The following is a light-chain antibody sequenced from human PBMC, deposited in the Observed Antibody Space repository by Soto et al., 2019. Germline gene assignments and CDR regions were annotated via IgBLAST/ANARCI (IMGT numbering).Light chain of an antibody. CDR1: QTVGNN. Sequence: VLTQSPATLSLSPGESATLSCRASQTVGNNLAWYQQKSGLAPRLLIYAASDRATGAPARFIGRMSGTDFTLTISSLEPEDFATYFCQQRSRWPRGTFGRGTKLEMK. CDR2: AAS. J-gene: IGKJ2*02. CDR3: QQRSRWPRGT. V-gene: IGKV3-11*01.